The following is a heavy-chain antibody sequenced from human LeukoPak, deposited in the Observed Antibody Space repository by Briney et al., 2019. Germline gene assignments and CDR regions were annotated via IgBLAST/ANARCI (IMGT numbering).Heavy chain of an antibody. V-gene: IGHV4-39*01. Sequence: SETLSLTCTVSGVSISSSNSYWGWIRQPPGNGLEWIGSIYYTGNTYYNASLKSRVTISIDTSKNQISLRLTSVTATDTAMYYCARQTGSGLFTLPGGQGTLVTVSS. D-gene: IGHD3/OR15-3a*01. J-gene: IGHJ4*02. CDR3: ARQTGSGLFTLP. CDR2: IYYTGNT. CDR1: GVSISSSNSY.